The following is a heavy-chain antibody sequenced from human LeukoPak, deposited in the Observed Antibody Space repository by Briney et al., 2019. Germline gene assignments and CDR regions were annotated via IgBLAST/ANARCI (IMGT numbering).Heavy chain of an antibody. CDR2: ILYDGNNK. Sequence: PGGSLRLSCAASDFSFSNYGMHWVRQAPGKGLEWVAVILYDGNNKHYAESVKGRFTIPRDNSNNMLYLQMNSLRPEDTAVYYCAKDRLFGSGLNGPHYYYGMDVWGQGTTVTVSS. V-gene: IGHV3-30*18. CDR3: AKDRLFGSGLNGPHYYYGMDV. D-gene: IGHD1-26*01. CDR1: DFSFSNYG. J-gene: IGHJ6*02.